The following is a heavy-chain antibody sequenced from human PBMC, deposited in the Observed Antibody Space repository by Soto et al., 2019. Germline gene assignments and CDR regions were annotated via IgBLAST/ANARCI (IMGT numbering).Heavy chain of an antibody. CDR2: IYPHDSNT. CDR1: GYSFTHYW. CDR3: ARGNYGNWFDP. V-gene: IGHV5-51*01. Sequence: GESLKISCKGSGYSFTHYWIVWVRQMPGKGLEWMGIIYPHDSNTRYSPSFQGQVTISADKSISTTYLQLSSLKASDTAMYYCARGNYGNWFDPWGQGTLVTVS. J-gene: IGHJ5*02. D-gene: IGHD3-16*01.